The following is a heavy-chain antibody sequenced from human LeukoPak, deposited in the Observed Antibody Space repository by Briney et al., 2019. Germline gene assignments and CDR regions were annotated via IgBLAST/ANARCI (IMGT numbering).Heavy chain of an antibody. V-gene: IGHV4-59*08. J-gene: IGHJ4*02. Sequence: SETLSLACTVSGGSISNYYWSWIRQPPGKGLGWVGYIYYSGTTNYNPSLKSRVTISVDTSKNQFSLILSSVTAADTAVYYCATFPHYDSSGYYSIWGQGSLVTVSS. CDR2: IYYSGTT. CDR3: ATFPHYDSSGYYSI. D-gene: IGHD3-22*01. CDR1: GGSISNYY.